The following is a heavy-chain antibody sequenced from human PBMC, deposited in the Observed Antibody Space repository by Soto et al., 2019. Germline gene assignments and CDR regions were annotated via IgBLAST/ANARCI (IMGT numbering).Heavy chain of an antibody. V-gene: IGHV1-69*13. D-gene: IGHD4-17*01. CDR1: GYTSTSYA. J-gene: IGHJ4*02. Sequence: GASVKVSCKASGYTSTSYAISWVRQAPGQGLEWMGGIIPIFGTANYAQKFQGRVTITADESTSTAYMELSSLRSEDTAVYYCARATVTTPTFDYWGQGTLVTVSS. CDR3: ARATVTTPTFDY. CDR2: IIPIFGTA.